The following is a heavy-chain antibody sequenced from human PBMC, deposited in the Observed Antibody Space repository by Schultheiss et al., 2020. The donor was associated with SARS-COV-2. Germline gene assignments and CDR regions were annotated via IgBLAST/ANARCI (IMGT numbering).Heavy chain of an antibody. J-gene: IGHJ4*02. V-gene: IGHV4-59*08. Sequence: GSLRLSCTVSGVSVSTYCWNWIRRPPGKGLEWIGFIHDSGSTNYNSSLKSRVTISVDTSKNQFSLKLTSVTAADTAVYYCASPSPLTYYSDRSRYFESWGQGTLVTVSS. CDR1: GVSVSTYC. CDR2: IHDSGST. CDR3: ASPSPLTYYSDRSRYFES. D-gene: IGHD3-22*01.